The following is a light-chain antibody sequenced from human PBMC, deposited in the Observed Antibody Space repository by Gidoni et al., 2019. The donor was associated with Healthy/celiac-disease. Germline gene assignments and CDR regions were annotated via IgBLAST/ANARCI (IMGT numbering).Light chain of an antibody. CDR3: QQRSNWPYT. Sequence: EILLTQSPATLSLSPGERATLSCRTSQGVSSYLAWYQQKPGQAPRLLIYDASNRATGIPARFSGSGSGTDFTLTISSLEPEDFAVYYCQQRSNWPYTFGQGTKLEIK. CDR1: QGVSSY. CDR2: DAS. V-gene: IGKV3-11*01. J-gene: IGKJ2*01.